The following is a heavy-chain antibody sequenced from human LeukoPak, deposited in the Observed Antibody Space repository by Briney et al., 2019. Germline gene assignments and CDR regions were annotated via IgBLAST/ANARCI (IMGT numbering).Heavy chain of an antibody. V-gene: IGHV1-58*02. CDR2: IVVGSGNT. J-gene: IGHJ3*02. Sequence: GTSVKVSCKASGFTFTSSAMQWVRQARGQRLEWIGWIVVGSGNTNYAQKFQERVTITRDMSTSTAYMELSSLRPEDTAVYYCAADPQWEPTVFAFDIWGQGTMVTVSS. CDR1: GFTFTSSA. CDR3: AADPQWEPTVFAFDI. D-gene: IGHD1-26*01.